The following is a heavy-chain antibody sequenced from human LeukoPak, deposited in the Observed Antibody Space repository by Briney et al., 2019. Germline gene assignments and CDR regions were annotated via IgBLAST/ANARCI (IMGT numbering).Heavy chain of an antibody. Sequence: ASVKVSCKASGYTFTSYYMHWVRQAPGQGLEWMGIINPSGGSTSYAQKFQDRVTMTRNTSISTAYMELSSLRSEDTAVYYCARGRRGYKLPTRKTQNQYYFDYWGQGTLVTVSS. D-gene: IGHD5-18*01. CDR1: GYTFTSYY. CDR2: INPSGGST. V-gene: IGHV1-46*01. J-gene: IGHJ4*02. CDR3: ARGRRGYKLPTRKTQNQYYFDY.